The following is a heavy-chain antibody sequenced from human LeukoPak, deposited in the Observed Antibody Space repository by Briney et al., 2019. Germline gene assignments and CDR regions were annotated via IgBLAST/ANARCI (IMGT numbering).Heavy chain of an antibody. CDR1: GYTFTSYG. D-gene: IGHD6-13*01. J-gene: IGHJ4*02. Sequence: ASVKVSCKASGYTFTSYGLSWVRQAPGQGLEWMGWINPNSGGTNYAQKFQGRVTMTRDTSISTAYMELSRLRSDDTAVYYCARENGRIAAAGHDYWGQGTLVTVSS. CDR3: ARENGRIAAAGHDY. CDR2: INPNSGGT. V-gene: IGHV1-2*02.